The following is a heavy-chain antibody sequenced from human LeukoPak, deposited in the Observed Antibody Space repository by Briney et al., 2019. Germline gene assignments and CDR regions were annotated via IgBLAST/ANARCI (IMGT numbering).Heavy chain of an antibody. CDR3: AIRRIAVAGRGDY. Sequence: ASVKVSCKASGYTFTSYYMHWVRQAPGQGLEWMGIINPSGGSTSYAQKFQGRVTMTRDMSTSTVYMELSSLRSEDTAVYYCAIRRIAVAGRGDYWGQGTLVTVSS. D-gene: IGHD6-19*01. J-gene: IGHJ4*02. CDR1: GYTFTSYY. CDR2: INPSGGST. V-gene: IGHV1-46*01.